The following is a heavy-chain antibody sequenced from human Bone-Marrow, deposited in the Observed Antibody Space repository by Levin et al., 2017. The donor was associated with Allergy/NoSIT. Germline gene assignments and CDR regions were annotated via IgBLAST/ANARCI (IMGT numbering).Heavy chain of an antibody. Sequence: SETLSLTCDVSGDSFNSRSWWAWIRQAPGKGLGWLGETFYTGPPNSNPSLNGRATMHLDKSKGKYSLTLKSVTVADTAIYYCARNWGGNASWSGYLDFWGRGTPVTVSS. J-gene: IGHJ4*03. CDR3: ARNWGGNASWSGYLDF. CDR1: GDSFNSRSW. D-gene: IGHD6-13*01. V-gene: IGHV4/OR15-8*02. CDR2: TFYTGPP.